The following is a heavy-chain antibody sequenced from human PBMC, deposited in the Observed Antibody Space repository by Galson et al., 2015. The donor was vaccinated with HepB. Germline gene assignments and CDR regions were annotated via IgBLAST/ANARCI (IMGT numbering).Heavy chain of an antibody. CDR1: GYSFTSYW. CDR2: IYPGDSDT. V-gene: IGHV5-51*01. D-gene: IGHD6-19*01. Sequence: QSGAEVKKPGESLKISCKGSGYSFTSYWIGWVRQMPGKGLEWMGIIYPGDSDTRYSPSFQGQVTISADKSISTAYLQWSSLKASDTAMYYCARQGDGSGWGDYYYGMDVWGQGTTVTVSS. J-gene: IGHJ6*02. CDR3: ARQGDGSGWGDYYYGMDV.